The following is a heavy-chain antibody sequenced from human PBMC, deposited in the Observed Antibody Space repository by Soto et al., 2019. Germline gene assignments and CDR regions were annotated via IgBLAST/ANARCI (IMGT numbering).Heavy chain of an antibody. CDR3: ARDNPYTNSFGNWFDP. Sequence: QVRLVQSGAEVKKPGSSVKVSCKASGGTFSNYAITWLRLAPGQGLEWLGGIIPVFGTVNYAQKFQGRVTITADESTSTAYMELNRLRSEDTAVYYCARDNPYTNSFGNWFDPSGQGTLVMVS. D-gene: IGHD6-13*01. CDR1: GGTFSNYA. V-gene: IGHV1-69*01. J-gene: IGHJ5*02. CDR2: IIPVFGTV.